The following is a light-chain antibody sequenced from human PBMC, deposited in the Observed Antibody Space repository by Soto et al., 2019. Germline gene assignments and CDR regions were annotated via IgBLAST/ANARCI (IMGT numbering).Light chain of an antibody. CDR1: QGITHY. CDR2: DVS. V-gene: IGKV1-17*01. J-gene: IGKJ2*01. CDR3: LQHETYPLA. Sequence: IQMTQSPSSLSASVGDRVTITCRASQGITHYLGWYQQKPGQAPKRLIFDVSTLQSGVPSRFSGSGSGTEFTLTIIGLQPEDFATYYCLQHETYPLAFGQGTNLDI.